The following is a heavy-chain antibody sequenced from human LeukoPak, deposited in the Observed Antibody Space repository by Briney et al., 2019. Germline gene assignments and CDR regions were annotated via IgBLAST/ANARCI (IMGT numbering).Heavy chain of an antibody. CDR3: AKSFHSSGWFYYYDMDV. J-gene: IGHJ6*02. CDR1: GFTFSSFA. V-gene: IGHV3-23*01. CDR2: ISGSGGST. Sequence: HSGGSLRLSCSASGFTFSSFAMSWVRQAPGKGLEWVSAISGSGGSTYYADSVKGRFTISRDNSKNTLYLQMNSLRAEDTAVYYCAKSFHSSGWFYYYDMDVWGQGTTVTVSS. D-gene: IGHD6-19*01.